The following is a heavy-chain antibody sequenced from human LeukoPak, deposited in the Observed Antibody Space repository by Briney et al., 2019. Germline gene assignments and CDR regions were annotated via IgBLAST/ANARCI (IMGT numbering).Heavy chain of an antibody. CDR3: ARARIYGDYYYYYGMDV. D-gene: IGHD4-17*01. Sequence: SVKVSCKASGGTFSSYAISWVRQAPGQGLEWMGRIIPILGIANYAQKFQGRVTMTRDTSISTAYMELSRLRSDDTAVYYCARARIYGDYYYYYGMDVWGQGTTVTVSS. CDR1: GGTFSSYA. J-gene: IGHJ6*02. V-gene: IGHV1-69*04. CDR2: IIPILGIA.